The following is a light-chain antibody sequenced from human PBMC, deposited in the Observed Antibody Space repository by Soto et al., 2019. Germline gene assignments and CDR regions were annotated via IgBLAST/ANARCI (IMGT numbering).Light chain of an antibody. CDR1: QSVSSS. CDR3: QQRSNWSRT. J-gene: IGKJ2*01. Sequence: EIVLTQSPATLSLSPGERATLSCRASQSVSSSLGWYQQIPGQAPRLLIYDASNRATGIPARFSGSGSGTDFTLTISSLEHEDFAVYYCQQRSNWSRTFGQGTKLEIK. V-gene: IGKV3-11*01. CDR2: DAS.